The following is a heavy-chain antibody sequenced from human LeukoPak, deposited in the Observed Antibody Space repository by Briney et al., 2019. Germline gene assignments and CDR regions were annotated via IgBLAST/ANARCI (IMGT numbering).Heavy chain of an antibody. Sequence: GGSLRLSCAASGFTFSSYWMSWVRQAPGRGLEWVANIKQDGSEKYYVDSVKGRFTISRDNAKNSLYLQMNSLRAEDTAVYYCARDTGSLWFGEFIDYWGQGTLVTVSS. CDR1: GFTFSSYW. D-gene: IGHD3-10*01. J-gene: IGHJ4*02. CDR2: IKQDGSEK. V-gene: IGHV3-7*01. CDR3: ARDTGSLWFGEFIDY.